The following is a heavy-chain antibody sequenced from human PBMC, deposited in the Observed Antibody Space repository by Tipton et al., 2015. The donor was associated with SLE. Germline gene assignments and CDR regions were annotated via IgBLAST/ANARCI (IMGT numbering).Heavy chain of an antibody. CDR3: ARSTATVPPYYFGY. J-gene: IGHJ4*02. CDR2: IYYSGST. V-gene: IGHV4-59*01. Sequence: LRLSCTVSGGSISSYYWSWIRQPPGKGLEWIGYIYYSGSTNYNPSLKSRVTISVDTSKNQFSLKLSSVTAADTAVYYCARSTATVPPYYFGYWGQGTLVTVSS. CDR1: GGSISSYY. D-gene: IGHD4-17*01.